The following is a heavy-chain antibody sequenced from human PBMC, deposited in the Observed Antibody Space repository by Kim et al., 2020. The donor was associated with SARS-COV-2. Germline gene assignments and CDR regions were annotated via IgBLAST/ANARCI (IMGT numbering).Heavy chain of an antibody. J-gene: IGHJ4*02. CDR1: GGSFSGYY. V-gene: IGHV4-34*01. CDR2: INHSGST. D-gene: IGHD3-10*01. CDR3: ARGLMGFYYYGSGSYYFDY. Sequence: SETLSLTCAVYGGSFSGYYWSWIRQPPGKGLEWIGEINHSGSTNYNPSLKSRVTISVDTSKNQFSLKLSSVTAADTAVYYCARGLMGFYYYGSGSYYFDYWGQGTLVTVSS.